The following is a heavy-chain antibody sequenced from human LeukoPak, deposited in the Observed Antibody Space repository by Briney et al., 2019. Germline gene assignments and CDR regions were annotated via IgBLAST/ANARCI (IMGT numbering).Heavy chain of an antibody. CDR1: GYTFTGYY. CDR3: AKPPSDFREAGYFDY. CDR2: INPNSGGT. J-gene: IGHJ4*02. Sequence: ASVKVSCKASGYTFTGYYMHWVRQAPGQGLEWMGWINPNSGGTNYAQKFQGRVTMTRDTSISTAYMELSRLRSDDTAVYYCAKPPSDFREAGYFDYWGQGTLVTVSS. D-gene: IGHD2-21*02. V-gene: IGHV1-2*02.